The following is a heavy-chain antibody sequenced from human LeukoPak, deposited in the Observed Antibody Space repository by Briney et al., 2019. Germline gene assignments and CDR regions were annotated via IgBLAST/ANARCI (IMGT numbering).Heavy chain of an antibody. CDR3: ARGGATSYYYYGMDV. CDR2: INPNSGGT. J-gene: IGHJ6*02. V-gene: IGHV1-2*02. Sequence: ASVKVSCKASGYTFTGYYMHWVRQAPGQGLEWMGWINPNSGGTNYAQKFQGRVTMTRDTSTSTVYMELSSLRSEDTAVYYCARGGATSYYYYGMDVWGQGTTVTVSS. CDR1: GYTFTGYY. D-gene: IGHD1-26*01.